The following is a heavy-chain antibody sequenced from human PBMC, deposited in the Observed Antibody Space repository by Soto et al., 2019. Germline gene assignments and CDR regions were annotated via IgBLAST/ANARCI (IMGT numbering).Heavy chain of an antibody. Sequence: EVQLLESGGGLVQPGGSLRLSCAASGFTFSNYAITWVRQAPGKGLDWISSVSTDGGNTYYADSVKGRFTISRDNSKNTLYLQMNSLRVEDTATYYCAGALENPYFYYGLNVWGQGTTVTVSS. D-gene: IGHD1-1*01. J-gene: IGHJ6*02. V-gene: IGHV3-23*01. CDR3: AGALENPYFYYGLNV. CDR1: GFTFSNYA. CDR2: VSTDGGNT.